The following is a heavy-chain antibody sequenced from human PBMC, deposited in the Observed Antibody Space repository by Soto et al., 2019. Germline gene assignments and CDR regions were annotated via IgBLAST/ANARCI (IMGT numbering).Heavy chain of an antibody. CDR3: AKSSSQQWLVHYWYFHL. Sequence: QVQLVESGGGVVQPGRSLRLSCAASGFTFSNYVMHWVRQAPGKGLEWVAVISFDGSNKYHVDSVKGRFTVSRDNSKNTVYLEMHSLSTEDTAVYYCAKSSSQQWLVHYWYFHLCGRGTLVTVSS. CDR1: GFTFSNYV. J-gene: IGHJ2*01. D-gene: IGHD6-19*01. CDR2: ISFDGSNK. V-gene: IGHV3-30*18.